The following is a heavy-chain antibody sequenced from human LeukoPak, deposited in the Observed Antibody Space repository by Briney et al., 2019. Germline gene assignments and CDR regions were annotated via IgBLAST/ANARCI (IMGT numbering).Heavy chain of an antibody. V-gene: IGHV5-51*01. D-gene: IGHD3-22*01. Sequence: GESLKISCEDSGCSFPSDWVAWVRQMPGKGPEWMGIIYPGDPDTRYSPSFQGQVTISAAKSFSTAYLQWSNLKASDTAMYYCARSSTFYDSSGYTLPFDYWAREPWSPSPQ. CDR3: ARSSTFYDSSGYTLPFDY. J-gene: IGHJ4*02. CDR1: GCSFPSDW. CDR2: IYPGDPDT.